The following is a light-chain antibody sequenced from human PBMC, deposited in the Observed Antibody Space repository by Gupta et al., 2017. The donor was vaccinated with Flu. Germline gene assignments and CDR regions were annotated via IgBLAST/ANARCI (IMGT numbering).Light chain of an antibody. CDR1: QSVSSSY. CDR3: QQDDTSWT. CDR2: GAS. Sequence: EIVLTQSPGTLSLSPGERATLSCKASQSVSSSYLAWYQQKPGQAPRLLIYGASNRATGIPDRFSGSGSGTDFTLTISRLEPEDFAVYYCQQDDTSWTFGQGTRVEIK. J-gene: IGKJ1*01. V-gene: IGKV3-20*01.